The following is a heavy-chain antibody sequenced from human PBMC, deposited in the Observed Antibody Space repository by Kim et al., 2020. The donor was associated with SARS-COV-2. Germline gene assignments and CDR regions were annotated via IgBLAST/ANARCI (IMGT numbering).Heavy chain of an antibody. CDR1: GYTLTELS. D-gene: IGHD3-22*01. Sequence: ASVKVSCKVSGYTLTELSMHWVRQAPGKGLEWIGGFDPEDGETIYAQKFQGRVTMTEDTSTDTAYMELSSLRSEDTAVYYCATGRGSGYPYYYYYGMDVWGQGTTVTVSS. CDR2: FDPEDGET. V-gene: IGHV1-24*01. J-gene: IGHJ6*02. CDR3: ATGRGSGYPYYYYYGMDV.